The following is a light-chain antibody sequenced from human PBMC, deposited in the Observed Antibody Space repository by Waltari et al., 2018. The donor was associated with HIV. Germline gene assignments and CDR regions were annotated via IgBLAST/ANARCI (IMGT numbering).Light chain of an antibody. CDR2: WAF. CDR3: QQYYSVPWT. Sequence: DIVMTQSPDSLAVSLGERATIHCKSSQRLLFNANNKNYLAWYQQKPGQSPTLLFYWAFTREFGVPDRFTGSGSGTDFTLTITSLQSEDVALYYCQQYYSVPWTFGQGTKVEIK. V-gene: IGKV4-1*01. CDR1: QRLLFNANNKNY. J-gene: IGKJ1*01.